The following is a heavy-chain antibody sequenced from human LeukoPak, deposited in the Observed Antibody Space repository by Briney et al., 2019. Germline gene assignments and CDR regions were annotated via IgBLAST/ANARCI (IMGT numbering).Heavy chain of an antibody. CDR1: GGSMDSFY. V-gene: IGHV4-59*01. D-gene: IGHD3-10*01. Sequence: SETLSLTCSVSGGSMDSFYWSWIRQSSGGGLEWIGYIYYSGTTNYNPSLRSRLTISVDTSKNQFSLKLSSVTAADTAVYYRARLARLTLLRGVTGYHSLDVWGKGTKVTVSS. CDR2: IYYSGTT. J-gene: IGHJ6*04. CDR3: ARLARLTLLRGVTGYHSLDV.